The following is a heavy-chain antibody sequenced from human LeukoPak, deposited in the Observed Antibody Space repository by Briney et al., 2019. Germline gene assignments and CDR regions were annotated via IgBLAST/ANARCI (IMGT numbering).Heavy chain of an antibody. CDR1: GYSFTNYG. D-gene: IGHD3-3*01. J-gene: IGHJ4*02. V-gene: IGHV1-46*01. CDR3: ARVNWSRVTDY. Sequence: ASVKVSCKTSGYSFTNYGMNWVRQAPGQGLEWMGIINPSGGSTSYAQKFQGRVTMTRDTSTSTVYMELSSLRSEDTAVYYCARVNWSRVTDYWGQGTLVTVSS. CDR2: INPSGGST.